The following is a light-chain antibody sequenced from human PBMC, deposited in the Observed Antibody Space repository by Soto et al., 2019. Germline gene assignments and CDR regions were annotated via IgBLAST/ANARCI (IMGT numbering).Light chain of an antibody. CDR1: QSISSY. Sequence: DIQMTQSPSSLSASVGDRVTITCRASQSISSYLNWYQQKPGKAPKLLIYAASSLQSGVPSGFSGSGSGTDFTLTISSLQPEDFATYYCQQSYSTPWTFGQWTTGEIK. V-gene: IGKV1-39*01. CDR2: AAS. J-gene: IGKJ1*01. CDR3: QQSYSTPWT.